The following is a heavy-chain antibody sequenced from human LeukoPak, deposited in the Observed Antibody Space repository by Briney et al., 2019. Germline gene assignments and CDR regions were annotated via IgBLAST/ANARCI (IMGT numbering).Heavy chain of an antibody. CDR2: IYYSGST. CDR1: GGSISSYY. V-gene: IGHV4-59*12. Sequence: SETLSLTCTVSGGSISSYYWSWIRQPPGKGLEWIGYIYYSGSTNYNPSLKSRVTISVDTSKNQFSLKLSSVTAADTAVYYCARDRNDFWSGSGYYYYGMDVWGQGTTVTVSS. J-gene: IGHJ6*02. D-gene: IGHD3-3*01. CDR3: ARDRNDFWSGSGYYYYGMDV.